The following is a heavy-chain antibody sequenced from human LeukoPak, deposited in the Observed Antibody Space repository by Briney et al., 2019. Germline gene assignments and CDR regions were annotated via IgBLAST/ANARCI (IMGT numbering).Heavy chain of an antibody. Sequence: PGGSLRLSCAASGFTFSSYWMNWVRQAPGKGLEWVAGISDDGSSAYYADSVRGRFIFSRDNSKNTLYLQMNSLRAEDTAVYYCARPTYSDSSGYYSWGAFDIWGQGTMVTVSS. CDR1: GFTFSSYW. V-gene: IGHV3-30*03. D-gene: IGHD3-22*01. CDR2: ISDDGSSA. CDR3: ARPTYSDSSGYYSWGAFDI. J-gene: IGHJ3*02.